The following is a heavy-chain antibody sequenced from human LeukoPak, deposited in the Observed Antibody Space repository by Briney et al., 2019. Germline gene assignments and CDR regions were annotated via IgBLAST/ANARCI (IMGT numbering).Heavy chain of an antibody. CDR1: GGTFSSYA. CDR2: IIPIFGTA. J-gene: IGHJ4*02. V-gene: IGHV1-69*13. D-gene: IGHD3-22*01. Sequence: GASVKVSCKASGGTFSSYAISWVRQAPGQGLEWMGGIIPIFGTANYAQKFQGRVTITADESTSTAYMELSSLRSEDTAVYYCARDYYDSSGYFEGDYWGQGTLVTVST. CDR3: ARDYYDSSGYFEGDY.